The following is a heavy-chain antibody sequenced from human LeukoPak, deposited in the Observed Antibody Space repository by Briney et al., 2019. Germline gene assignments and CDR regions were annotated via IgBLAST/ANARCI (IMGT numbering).Heavy chain of an antibody. J-gene: IGHJ4*02. V-gene: IGHV3-23*01. CDR1: RDTFRRYA. Sequence: PGGSLRLSCAASRDTFRRYAKCRVRQAPGKGLEWVLPICSGAVNTYYADSVRGRCTMSRDNSKNTLYLQMNSLRAEDTAVYYCAKGGGAMVRVLTPADYWGQGTLVTVSS. D-gene: IGHD3-10*01. CDR3: AKGGGAMVRVLTPADY. CDR2: ICSGAVNT.